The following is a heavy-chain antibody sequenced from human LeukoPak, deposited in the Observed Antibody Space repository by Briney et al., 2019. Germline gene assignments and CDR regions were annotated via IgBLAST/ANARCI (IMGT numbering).Heavy chain of an antibody. V-gene: IGHV4-61*05. CDR3: ARVGDLTSYWRDYFDY. D-gene: IGHD3-10*01. J-gene: IGHJ4*02. CDR1: GGSISGSNYY. Sequence: SETLSLTCTASGGSISGSNYYWGWIRQPPGKGLEWIGYIYYSGSTNYNPSLKSRVTISVDTSKNQFSLKLSSVTAADTAVYYCARVGDLTSYWRDYFDYWGQGTLVTVSS. CDR2: IYYSGST.